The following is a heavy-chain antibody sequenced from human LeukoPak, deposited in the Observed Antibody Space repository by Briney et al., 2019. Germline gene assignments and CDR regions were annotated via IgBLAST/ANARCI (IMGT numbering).Heavy chain of an antibody. J-gene: IGHJ4*02. V-gene: IGHV3-21*01. D-gene: IGHD3-10*01. CDR3: AKDGLHYYGSGSYYEEAQYFDY. CDR1: GFTFSSYS. CDR2: ISSSSSYI. Sequence: PGGSLRLSCAASGFTFSSYSMNWVRQAPGKGLEWVSSISSSSSYIYYADSVKGRFTISRDNAKNSLYLQMNSLRAEDTAVYYCAKDGLHYYGSGSYYEEAQYFDYWGQGTLVTVSS.